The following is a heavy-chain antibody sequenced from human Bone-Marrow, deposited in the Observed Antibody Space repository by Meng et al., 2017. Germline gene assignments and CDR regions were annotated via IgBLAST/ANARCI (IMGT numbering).Heavy chain of an antibody. J-gene: IGHJ4*02. V-gene: IGHV3-49*03. Sequence: GGSLRLSCTASGFTFGDYAMSWFRQAPGKGLEWVGFIRSKAYGGTTEYAASVKGRFTISRDDSKSIAYLQMNSLKTEDTAVYYCTRERCELLSGAFDYWGQGTLVTVSS. D-gene: IGHD1-26*01. CDR2: IRSKAYGGTT. CDR1: GFTFGDYA. CDR3: TRERCELLSGAFDY.